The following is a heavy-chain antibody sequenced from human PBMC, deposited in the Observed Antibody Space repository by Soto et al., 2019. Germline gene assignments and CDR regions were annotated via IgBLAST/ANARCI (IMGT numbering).Heavy chain of an antibody. Sequence: PSETLSLTCTVSGGSISSGDYYWSWIRQPPGKGLEWIGYIYYSGSTYYNPSLKSRVTISVDTSKNQFSLKLSSVTAADTAVYYCARDQSPRGAVEYWGQGTLVTVSS. CDR1: GGSISSGDYY. CDR3: ARDQSPRGAVEY. V-gene: IGHV4-30-4*01. D-gene: IGHD3-10*01. J-gene: IGHJ4*02. CDR2: IYYSGST.